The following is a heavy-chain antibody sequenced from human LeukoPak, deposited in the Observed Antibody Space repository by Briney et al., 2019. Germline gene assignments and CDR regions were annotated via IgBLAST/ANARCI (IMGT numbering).Heavy chain of an antibody. J-gene: IGHJ4*02. Sequence: PRGSLRPTYAASGFTFHNFWLSWVRQAPGKGLEWVANIKHDGSDKYYVDSVKGRSTISRDNAKNSLYLQMNSLRAEDTAVHYRATHYHYSYEYWDQLTLVTVSS. CDR2: IKHDGSDK. D-gene: IGHD3-22*01. V-gene: IGHV3-7*05. CDR1: GFTFHNFW. CDR3: ATHYHYSYEY.